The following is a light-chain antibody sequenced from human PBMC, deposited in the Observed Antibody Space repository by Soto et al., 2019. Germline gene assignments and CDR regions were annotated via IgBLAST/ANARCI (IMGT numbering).Light chain of an antibody. V-gene: IGLV1-44*01. CDR1: TSNIGSNA. CDR3: AAWDDSLNGWV. J-gene: IGLJ3*02. CDR2: SNN. Sequence: QAVVTQPPSASGTPGQRVTISCSGSTSNIGSNAVNWYQQLPGTAPKLLIYSNNQRPSGVPDRFSASKSDTSASLAISGLQSEDEADYYCAAWDDSLNGWVFGGGTKVTVL.